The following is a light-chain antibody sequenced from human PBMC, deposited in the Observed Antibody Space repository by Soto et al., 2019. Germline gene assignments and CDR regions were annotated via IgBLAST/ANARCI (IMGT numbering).Light chain of an antibody. CDR3: QQTYSTPWT. J-gene: IGKJ1*01. CDR1: QTISTF. CDR2: AAS. Sequence: DIQMTQSPSSLSASVGDRVTITCRTRQTISTFLNWYHQKPGKAPKLLIYAASSLQSGGPSRFSGDGSGTDFTLTISSLQPEDFATYYCQQTYSTPWTFGQGTKVEIK. V-gene: IGKV1-39*01.